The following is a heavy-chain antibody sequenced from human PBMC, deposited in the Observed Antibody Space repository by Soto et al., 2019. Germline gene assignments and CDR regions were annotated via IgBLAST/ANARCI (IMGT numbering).Heavy chain of an antibody. CDR3: ARDSSVLEWSRYGMDV. D-gene: IGHD3-3*01. Sequence: SETLSLTCAVSGGSISSGGYSWSWIRQAPGRGLEWIGYIYYSGSTHYNPSLKSRVTISVDRSQNQFSLKLSSVTAADTAVYYCARDSSVLEWSRYGMDVWGQGTTVTVSS. CDR1: GGSISSGGYS. CDR2: IYYSGST. V-gene: IGHV4-30-2*01. J-gene: IGHJ6*02.